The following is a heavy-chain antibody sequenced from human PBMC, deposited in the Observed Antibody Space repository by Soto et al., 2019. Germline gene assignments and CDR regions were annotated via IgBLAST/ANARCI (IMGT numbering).Heavy chain of an antibody. CDR2: ISGSGGST. CDR1: GCTFRNSP. V-gene: IGHV3-23*01. CDR3: AKVEGRYDFWSGFYPDHYYGMDV. D-gene: IGHD3-3*01. J-gene: IGHJ6*02. Sequence: GGSLRLPWAVFGCTFRNSPMSRVRRNQRKGLEWVSGISGSGGSTYYADSVKGRFTISRDNSKNTLYLQMNSLRAEDTAVYYCAKVEGRYDFWSGFYPDHYYGMDVWGQGTTVTVSS.